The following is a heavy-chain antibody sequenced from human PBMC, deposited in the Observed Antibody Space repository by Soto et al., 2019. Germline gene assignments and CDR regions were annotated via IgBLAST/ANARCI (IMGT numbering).Heavy chain of an antibody. CDR3: ARDPVT. CDR1: GGSISSGGYY. D-gene: IGHD4-4*01. Sequence: QVQLQEPGPGLVKPSQTLSLTCTVSGGSISSGGYYWSWIRQHPGKGLEWIAYIYHSGNTDYNPSTKRRVTITVDTSKNQFSLKLSSVAAADTAVYYWARDPVTGGQGTLVTVSS. J-gene: IGHJ4*02. CDR2: IYHSGNT. V-gene: IGHV4-31*03.